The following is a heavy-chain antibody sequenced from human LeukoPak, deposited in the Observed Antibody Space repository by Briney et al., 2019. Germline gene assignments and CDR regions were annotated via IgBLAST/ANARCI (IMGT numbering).Heavy chain of an antibody. CDR1: GFMFSSYW. CDR2: INIDGSTT. D-gene: IGHD4-17*01. CDR3: ARWGTTVTTNIPAFDI. Sequence: PGGSLRLSCAASGFMFSSYWMHWVRQLPGKGLVWVSRINIDGSTTTYADSVKGRFTISRDNAKNTLYLQMNSLRAEDTAVYYCARWGTTVTTNIPAFDIWGQGTVVTVSS. V-gene: IGHV3-74*01. J-gene: IGHJ3*02.